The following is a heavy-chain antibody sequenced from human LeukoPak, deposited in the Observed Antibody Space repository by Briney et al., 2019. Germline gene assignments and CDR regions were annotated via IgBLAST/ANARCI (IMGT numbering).Heavy chain of an antibody. Sequence: SVKVSCKASGGTFSSYAISWVRQAPGQGLEWMGGIIPIFGTANYAQKFQGRVTMTTDTSTSTAYMELRGLRSDDTAIYYCARDGGYNSGYYDYWGQGTPVTVSS. CDR3: ARDGGYNSGYYDY. CDR2: IIPIFGTA. CDR1: GGTFSSYA. J-gene: IGHJ4*02. V-gene: IGHV1-69*05. D-gene: IGHD5-18*01.